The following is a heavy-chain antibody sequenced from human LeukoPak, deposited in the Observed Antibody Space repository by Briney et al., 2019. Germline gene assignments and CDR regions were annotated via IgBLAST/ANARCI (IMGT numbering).Heavy chain of an antibody. J-gene: IGHJ4*02. CDR3: ARDQARWGGSGSYYASDY. Sequence: PGGSLRLSCAASGFTFSSYWMSWVRQAPGKGLEWVANIKQDGREKYYVDSVKGRFTISRDNAKNPRYLQMNSLRAEDTAVYYCARDQARWGGSGSYYASDYWGQGTLVTVSS. CDR2: IKQDGREK. V-gene: IGHV3-7*01. D-gene: IGHD1-26*01. CDR1: GFTFSSYW.